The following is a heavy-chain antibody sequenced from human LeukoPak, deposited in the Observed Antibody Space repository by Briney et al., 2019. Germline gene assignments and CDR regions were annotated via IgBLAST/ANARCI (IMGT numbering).Heavy chain of an antibody. CDR2: FDPEDGET. Sequence: ASVKVSCKVSGYTLTELSMHWVRQAPGKGLEWMGGFDPEDGETIYAQKFQGRVTMTEDTSTDTAYMELSSLRSEDTAVYYCARASWAYSPFDHWGQGILVTVSS. V-gene: IGHV1-24*01. CDR1: GYTLTELS. D-gene: IGHD2-21*01. CDR3: ARASWAYSPFDH. J-gene: IGHJ4*02.